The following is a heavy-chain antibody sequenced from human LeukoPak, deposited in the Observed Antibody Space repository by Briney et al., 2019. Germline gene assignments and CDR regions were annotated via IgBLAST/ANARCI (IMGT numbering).Heavy chain of an antibody. CDR2: IYTSGST. J-gene: IGHJ3*02. Sequence: KPSETLSLTCTVSGSISGYYWRWIRQPPGKGLEWIGYIYTSGSTNYNPSLESRVTISVDTSKNQFSLDLSSVTAADTAVYYYARQKCTSTSCLTKNAFDIWGQGTMVTVSS. CDR1: GSISGYY. D-gene: IGHD2-2*01. CDR3: ARQKCTSTSCLTKNAFDI. V-gene: IGHV4-4*09.